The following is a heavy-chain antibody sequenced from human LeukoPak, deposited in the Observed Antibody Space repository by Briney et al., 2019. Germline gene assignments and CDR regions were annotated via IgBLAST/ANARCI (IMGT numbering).Heavy chain of an antibody. V-gene: IGHV3-11*01. CDR2: IKGNGATT. D-gene: IGHD5-24*01. CDR3: ARAGEMRYMDV. J-gene: IGHJ6*03. CDR1: GFTFSNYY. Sequence: SLRLSCEASGFTFSNYYMSWIRQAPGKGLEGVSHIKGNGATTYYADSVRGRFTISRNNAKNSLFLQMNSLRVDDTATYYCARAGEMRYMDVWGKGTAVAVS.